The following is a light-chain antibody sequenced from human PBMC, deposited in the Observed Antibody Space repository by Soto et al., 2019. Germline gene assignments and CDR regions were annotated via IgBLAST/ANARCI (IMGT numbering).Light chain of an antibody. Sequence: QSALTQPRSVSGSPGQSVTISCTGTSSDVGRYNYVSWYQQHPGKAPKLIIYDVTQRPSGVPDRFSGSKSGNTASLTISGLQAEDEVDYYCCSYAGDYIFVFGTGTKVNVL. CDR2: DVT. J-gene: IGLJ1*01. V-gene: IGLV2-11*01. CDR1: SSDVGRYNY. CDR3: CSYAGDYIFV.